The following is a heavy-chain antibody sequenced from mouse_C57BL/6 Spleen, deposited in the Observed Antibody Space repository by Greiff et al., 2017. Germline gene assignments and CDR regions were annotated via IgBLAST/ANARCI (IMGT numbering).Heavy chain of an antibody. CDR1: GYTFTDYE. V-gene: IGHV1-15*01. CDR3: TRSGTTVVAFDY. CDR2: IDPETGGT. J-gene: IGHJ2*01. Sequence: QVHVKQSGAELVRPGASVTLSCKASGYTFTDYEMHWVKQTPVHGLEWIGAIDPETGGTAYNQKFKGKAILTADKSSSTAYMELRSLTSEDSAVYYCTRSGTTVVAFDYWGQGTTLTVSS. D-gene: IGHD1-1*01.